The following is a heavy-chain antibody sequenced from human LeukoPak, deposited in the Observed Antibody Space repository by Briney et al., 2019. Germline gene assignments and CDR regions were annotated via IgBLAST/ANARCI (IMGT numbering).Heavy chain of an antibody. CDR1: GDSISGSY. Sequence: PSETLSLTCTVSGDSISGSYWSWIPQPPGKGLEWIGYIYYSGSTNYNPSLKSRVIISVDTSKNQFSLKLSSVTAADTAIYYCAREGYGGNYGMDVWGQGTTVTVSS. D-gene: IGHD4-23*01. CDR3: AREGYGGNYGMDV. CDR2: IYYSGST. J-gene: IGHJ6*02. V-gene: IGHV4-59*12.